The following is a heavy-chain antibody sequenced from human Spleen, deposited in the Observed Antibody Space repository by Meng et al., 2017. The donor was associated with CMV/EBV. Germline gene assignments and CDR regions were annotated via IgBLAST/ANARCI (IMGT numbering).Heavy chain of an antibody. CDR2: INPNNGGT. J-gene: IGHJ6*02. CDR3: ARAGVLRFLEWPSGGMDV. D-gene: IGHD3-3*01. Sequence: ASVKVSCKASGYTFTSYYIHWVRQAPGQGLEWMGWINPNNGGTNYAQKFRGRVTMTTDTSTSTVYMELRSLRSDDTAVYYCARAGVLRFLEWPSGGMDVWGQGTTVTVSS. CDR1: GYTFTSYY. V-gene: IGHV1-2*02.